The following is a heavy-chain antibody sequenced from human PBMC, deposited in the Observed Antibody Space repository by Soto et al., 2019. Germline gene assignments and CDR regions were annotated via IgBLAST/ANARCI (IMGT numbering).Heavy chain of an antibody. CDR3: ARLLDQAAAGYYYYYGMDV. CDR2: INPNSGGT. CDR1: GYTFTGYY. V-gene: IGHV1-2*04. J-gene: IGHJ6*02. D-gene: IGHD6-13*01. Sequence: ASVKVSCKASGYTFTGYYMHWVRQAPGQGLEWKGWINPNSGGTNYAQKYQGWVTMTRDTSISTAYKELSRLRSDDTAVYYCARLLDQAAAGYYYYYGMDVWGQGTTVTVSS.